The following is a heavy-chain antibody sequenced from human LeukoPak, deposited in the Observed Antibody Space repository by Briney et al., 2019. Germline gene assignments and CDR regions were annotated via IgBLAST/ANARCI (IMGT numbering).Heavy chain of an antibody. CDR3: ARDRSSSSL. J-gene: IGHJ4*02. V-gene: IGHV1-18*01. CDR1: GYTFTNYG. D-gene: IGHD6-6*01. Sequence: GASVKVSCKASGYTFTNYGISCVRQAPGQGLEWMGWISAYNGNTNYAQKFQDRVTMTTDTSTSTAYMELRSLRSDDTAIYYCARDRSSSSLWGQGTLVTVSS. CDR2: ISAYNGNT.